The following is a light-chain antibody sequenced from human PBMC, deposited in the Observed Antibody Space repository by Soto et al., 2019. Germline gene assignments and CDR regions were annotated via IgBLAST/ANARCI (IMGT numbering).Light chain of an antibody. CDR1: QSVAGY. CDR2: DSS. J-gene: IGKJ2*01. CDR3: QHRSNCRMYT. V-gene: IGKV3-11*01. Sequence: ELVLTQSPATLSLSPGESATLSCRASQSVAGYLAWYQQKPGQGPRLLIYDSSTRATGTPARFRGSGSGTDFTLTISCLEPEDFAIYICQHRSNCRMYTFGQGTKLEIK.